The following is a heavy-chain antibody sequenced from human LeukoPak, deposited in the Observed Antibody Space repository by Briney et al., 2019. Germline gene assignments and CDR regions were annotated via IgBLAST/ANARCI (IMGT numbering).Heavy chain of an antibody. CDR2: IHPNSGAT. CDR1: GYTFTDYY. D-gene: IGHD5-12*01. V-gene: IGHV1-2*02. CDR3: ARDTGRYSGYDYDY. Sequence: ASVKVSCKTSGYTFTDYYLHWVRQAPGQGLEWVGWIHPNSGATHYAQKFQGRLTMTRDTSISTVYMELTRLRSDDTAVYYRARDTGRYSGYDYDYWGQGTLVTASS. J-gene: IGHJ4*02.